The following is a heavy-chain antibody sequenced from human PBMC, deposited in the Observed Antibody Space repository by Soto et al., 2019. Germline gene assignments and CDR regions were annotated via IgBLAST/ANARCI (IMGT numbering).Heavy chain of an antibody. CDR2: ISNSGST. CDR1: GGSVTSDEDY. J-gene: IGHJ4*02. V-gene: IGHV4-30-4*01. CDR3: ATGSGSTYGYFDH. D-gene: IGHD5-18*01. Sequence: SETLSLTCTVSGGSVTSDEDYWTWIRQSPGKGLEWIGYISNSGSTGYNPSLKTRLSMSVDRSKNRFTLRLTSVTAADTAVYFCATGSGSTYGYFDHWGQGTQVTVSS.